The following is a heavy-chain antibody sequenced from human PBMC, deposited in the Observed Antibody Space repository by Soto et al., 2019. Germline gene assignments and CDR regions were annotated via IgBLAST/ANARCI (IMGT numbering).Heavy chain of an antibody. J-gene: IGHJ4*02. Sequence: GGLLRLSCAASGFTFSSYAMSWVRQAPGKGLEWVSAISGSGGSTYYADSVKGRFTISRDNSKNTLYLQMNSLRAEDTAVYYCAKDHYYDSSGFLPGYWGQGTLVTVSS. CDR1: GFTFSSYA. CDR2: ISGSGGST. V-gene: IGHV3-23*01. CDR3: AKDHYYDSSGFLPGY. D-gene: IGHD3-22*01.